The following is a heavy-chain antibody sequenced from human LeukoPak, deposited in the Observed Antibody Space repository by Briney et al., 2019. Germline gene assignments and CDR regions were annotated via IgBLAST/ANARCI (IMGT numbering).Heavy chain of an antibody. J-gene: IGHJ4*01. CDR1: GGSISSYY. D-gene: IGHD1-1*01. V-gene: IGHV4-59*08. Sequence: SETLTLTCIVSGGSISSYYLSWIRQPPGKGLEWIGYIYYSGSTNYNPSLKSRVTISVDTSKNQFSLKLSSVTAADTAVYYCARLYRTTGTDSFAYWGQRSLVTVSS. CDR3: ARLYRTTGTDSFAY. CDR2: IYYSGST.